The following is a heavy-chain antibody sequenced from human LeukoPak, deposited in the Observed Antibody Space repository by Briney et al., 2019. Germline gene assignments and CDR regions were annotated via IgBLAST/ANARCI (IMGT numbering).Heavy chain of an antibody. Sequence: PGGSLRLSCTASEFTFSGYAMNWVRQAPGKGLEWVSAIGGGGGSTFYADSVKGRFTISRDNSKNTLYLQMNSLRAEDTALYYCAKSHCTTTSCRGNYFDYWGQGTLVTVSS. CDR2: IGGGGGST. V-gene: IGHV3-23*01. CDR3: AKSHCTTTSCRGNYFDY. D-gene: IGHD2-2*01. J-gene: IGHJ4*02. CDR1: EFTFSGYA.